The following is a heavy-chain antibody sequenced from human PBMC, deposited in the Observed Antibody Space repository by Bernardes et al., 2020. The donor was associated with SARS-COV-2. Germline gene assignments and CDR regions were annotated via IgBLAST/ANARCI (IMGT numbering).Heavy chain of an antibody. Sequence: ASEKVSCKAFGYTFTGYYMHWVRQDPGQGLEWMGWINPNSGGTNYAQKFQGRVTMTRDTSISTAYMELSRLRSDDTAVYYCATMDTAMASWPYYYYGMDVWGQGTTVTVSS. CDR2: INPNSGGT. CDR3: ATMDTAMASWPYYYYGMDV. CDR1: GYTFTGYY. D-gene: IGHD5-18*01. J-gene: IGHJ6*02. V-gene: IGHV1-2*02.